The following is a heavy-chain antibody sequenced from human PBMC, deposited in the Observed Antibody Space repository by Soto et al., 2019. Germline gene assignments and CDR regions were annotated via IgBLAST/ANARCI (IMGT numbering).Heavy chain of an antibody. CDR2: IYYSGST. D-gene: IGHD3-10*01. Sequence: SQTLSLTCTVSGGSISNGGHYWSWIRQHPGKGLEWIGYIYYSGSTYYNPSLKSRVTISLDTSKNQFSLKLSSVTAADTAVYYYAREIGSGSYYRGPVYYYYYGMDVWGQGTTVTVSS. J-gene: IGHJ6*02. CDR1: GGSISNGGHY. CDR3: AREIGSGSYYRGPVYYYYYGMDV. V-gene: IGHV4-31*03.